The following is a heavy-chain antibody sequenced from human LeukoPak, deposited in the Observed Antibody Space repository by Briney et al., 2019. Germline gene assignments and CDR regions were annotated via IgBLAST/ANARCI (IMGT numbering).Heavy chain of an antibody. CDR2: ISSSGSTI. V-gene: IGHV3-48*03. CDR3: ATSRPFNY. D-gene: IGHD2-2*01. J-gene: IGHJ4*02. CDR1: GFTFSSYE. Sequence: GGSLRLSCAASGFTFSSYEMNWVRQAPGKGLAWVSYISSSGSTIYYADSVKGRITISRDNAKNSLYLQMNSLRAEDTAVYYCATSRPFNYWGQGTLVTVSS.